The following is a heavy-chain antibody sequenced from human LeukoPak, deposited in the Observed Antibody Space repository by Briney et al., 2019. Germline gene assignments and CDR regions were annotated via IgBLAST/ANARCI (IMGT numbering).Heavy chain of an antibody. CDR1: GYTFTGYY. D-gene: IGHD5-18*01. CDR2: INPNSGGT. J-gene: IGHJ4*02. V-gene: IGHV1-2*04. CDR3: ARGGGDTAMADYFDY. Sequence: ASVKVSCKASGYTFTGYYMHWVRQAPGQGLEWMGWINPNSGGTNYAQKFQGWVTMTRDTPISTAYMELSRLRSDDTAVYYCARGGGDTAMADYFDYWGQGTLVTVSS.